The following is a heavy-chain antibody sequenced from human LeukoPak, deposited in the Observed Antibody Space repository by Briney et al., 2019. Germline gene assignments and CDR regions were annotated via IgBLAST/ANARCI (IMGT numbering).Heavy chain of an antibody. Sequence: GGSLRLSCAASEFTFNSYWMSWVRQAPGKGLEWVANVKQDGGQIYYLDSVKGRFTVSRDNAKNSLYLQMNSLRAEDTAVYYCARLGTRQMLEYWGQGTLVTVSS. V-gene: IGHV3-7*01. D-gene: IGHD1-1*01. CDR3: ARLGTRQMLEY. CDR2: VKQDGGQI. J-gene: IGHJ4*02. CDR1: EFTFNSYW.